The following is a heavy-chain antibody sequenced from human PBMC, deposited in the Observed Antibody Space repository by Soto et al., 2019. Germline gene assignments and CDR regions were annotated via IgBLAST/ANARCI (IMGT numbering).Heavy chain of an antibody. Sequence: SETLSRPCNLSGGSVSSGSHYWRWIRQHPGKGLEWIGYMHYSWSTTYNPSLKRRLTISIDTSKNQFSLKLSSVTAADTAVYYCARDVRGGAPWCCCFGYWSQGTLVTVCS. CDR3: ARDVRGGAPWCCCFGY. D-gene: IGHD2-15*01. CDR1: GGSVSSGSHY. CDR2: MHYSWST. V-gene: IGHV4-61*01. J-gene: IGHJ4*02.